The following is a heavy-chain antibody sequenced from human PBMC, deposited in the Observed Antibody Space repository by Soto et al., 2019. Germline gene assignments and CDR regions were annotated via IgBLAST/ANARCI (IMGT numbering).Heavy chain of an antibody. CDR3: ATVVDLGYCSGGSCALDAFDI. Sequence: ASVKVSCKVSGYTLTELSMHWVRKAPGKGLEWMGGFDPEDGETIYAQKFQGRVTMTEDTSTDTAYMELSSLRSEDTDVYYCATVVDLGYCSGGSCALDAFDIWGQGTMVTVSS. CDR1: GYTLTELS. J-gene: IGHJ3*02. CDR2: FDPEDGET. V-gene: IGHV1-24*01. D-gene: IGHD2-15*01.